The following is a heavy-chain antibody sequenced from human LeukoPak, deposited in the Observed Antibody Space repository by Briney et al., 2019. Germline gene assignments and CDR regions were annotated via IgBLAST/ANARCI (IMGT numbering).Heavy chain of an antibody. CDR2: INPSGGST. CDR1: GYTFTSYY. J-gene: IGHJ5*02. Sequence: ASVKVSCKASGYTFTSYYMHWVRQAPGQGFEWMGIINPSGGSTSYAQKFQGRVTMTRDTSISTAYMELSTLSSEDTAVYYCVGVARWGQGTLVTVSS. CDR3: VGVAR. V-gene: IGHV1-46*01.